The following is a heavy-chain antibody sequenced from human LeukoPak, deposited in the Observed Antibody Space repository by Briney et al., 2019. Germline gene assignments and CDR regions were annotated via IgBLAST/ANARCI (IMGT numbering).Heavy chain of an antibody. CDR1: GFTFSSYW. J-gene: IGHJ5*02. Sequence: GSLRLSCAASGFTFSSYWMHWVRQAPGKGLVWVSHINSDGRSTNYADSVKGRFTISRDNAKNTLYLQMNSLRAEDTAVYYCASLTFGVDNWFDPWGQGTLVTVSS. CDR2: INSDGRST. CDR3: ASLTFGVDNWFDP. D-gene: IGHD2-8*01. V-gene: IGHV3-74*01.